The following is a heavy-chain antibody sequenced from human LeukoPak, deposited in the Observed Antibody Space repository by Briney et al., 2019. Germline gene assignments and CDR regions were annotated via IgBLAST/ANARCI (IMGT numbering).Heavy chain of an antibody. CDR1: VYTFTSFA. V-gene: IGHV1-3*02. CDR2: TNAGNGNT. CDR3: ARGWCAVARKGDDAFDI. D-gene: IGHD6-19*01. Sequence: ASVKVSCKASVYTFTSFAMHWVPHAPGQRLEGMSYTNAGNGNTKYSQDLEGRVTITRDTSASTAYMEVGSLRSDDMAVYCCARGWCAVARKGDDAFDIWGQGTMVTVSS. J-gene: IGHJ3*02.